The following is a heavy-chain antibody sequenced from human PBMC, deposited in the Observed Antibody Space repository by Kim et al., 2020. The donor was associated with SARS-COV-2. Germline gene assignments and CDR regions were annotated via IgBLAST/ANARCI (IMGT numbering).Heavy chain of an antibody. J-gene: IGHJ5*02. D-gene: IGHD3-22*01. Sequence: SETLSLTCTVSGGSISSSSYYWGWIRQPPGKGLEWIGSIYYSGSTYYNPSLKSRVTISVDTSKNQFSLKLSSVTAADTAVYYCARHGHITMIAVVIIPGWFDPWGQGTLVTVSS. CDR1: GGSISSSSYY. V-gene: IGHV4-39*01. CDR3: ARHGHITMIAVVIIPGWFDP. CDR2: IYYSGST.